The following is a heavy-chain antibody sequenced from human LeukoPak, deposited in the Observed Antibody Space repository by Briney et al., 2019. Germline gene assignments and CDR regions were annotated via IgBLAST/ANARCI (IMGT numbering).Heavy chain of an antibody. V-gene: IGHV3-49*04. CDR3: TRDFDILTFDY. Sequence: PGGSLRLSCTASGFTFGGYAMSWVRQAPGKGLEWVGFIRSKAYGGTTEYAASVKGRFTISRDDSKSIAYLQMNSLKTEDTAVYYCTRDFDILTFDYWGQGTLVTVSS. D-gene: IGHD3-9*01. CDR2: IRSKAYGGTT. J-gene: IGHJ4*02. CDR1: GFTFGGYA.